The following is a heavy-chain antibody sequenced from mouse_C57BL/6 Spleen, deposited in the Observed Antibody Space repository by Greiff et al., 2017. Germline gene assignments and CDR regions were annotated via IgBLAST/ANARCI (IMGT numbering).Heavy chain of an antibody. J-gene: IGHJ2*01. CDR1: GYTFTSYW. Sequence: QVQLQQPGAELVMPGASVKLSCKASGYTFTSYWMHWVKQRPGQGLEWIGEIDPSDSYTNYNQKFKGKSTLTVDKSSSTAYMQLSSLTSEDSAVXYCERDHYYGSLDYWGQGTTLTVSS. D-gene: IGHD1-1*01. CDR2: IDPSDSYT. V-gene: IGHV1-69*01. CDR3: ERDHYYGSLDY.